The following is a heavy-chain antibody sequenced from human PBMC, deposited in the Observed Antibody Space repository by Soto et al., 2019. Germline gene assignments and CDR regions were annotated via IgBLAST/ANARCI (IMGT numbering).Heavy chain of an antibody. CDR3: ARDPRSSGPRYFDY. J-gene: IGHJ4*02. Sequence: LRLSCAASGFTFSSYGMHWVRQAPGKGLEWVAVIWYDGSNKYYADSVKGRFTISRDNSKNTLYLQMNSLRAEDTAVYYCARDPRSSGPRYFDYWGQGTLVTVSS. CDR2: IWYDGSNK. D-gene: IGHD3-22*01. CDR1: GFTFSSYG. V-gene: IGHV3-33*01.